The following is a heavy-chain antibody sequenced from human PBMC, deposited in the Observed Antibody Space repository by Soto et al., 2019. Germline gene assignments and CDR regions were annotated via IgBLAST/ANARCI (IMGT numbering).Heavy chain of an antibody. Sequence: SETLSLTCTVSGGSISSGGYYWSWIRQHPGKGLEWIGYIYYSGSTYYNPSLKSRVTISVDTSKNQFSLKLSSVTAADTAVYYCASTDYYDSSGYYYFDYCGQGTLVTVSS. V-gene: IGHV4-31*03. D-gene: IGHD3-22*01. CDR1: GGSISSGGYY. J-gene: IGHJ4*02. CDR3: ASTDYYDSSGYYYFDY. CDR2: IYYSGST.